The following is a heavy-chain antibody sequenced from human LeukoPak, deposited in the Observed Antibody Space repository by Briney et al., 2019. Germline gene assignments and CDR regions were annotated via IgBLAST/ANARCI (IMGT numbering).Heavy chain of an antibody. CDR3: ASGRWEPYDAFDI. CDR2: INPNSGGT. D-gene: IGHD1-26*01. J-gene: IGHJ3*02. Sequence: ALVKVSCKASGYTFTGYYMHWVRQAPGQGLEWMGWINPNSGGTNYAQKFQGRVTMTRDTSISTAYMELSRLRSDDTALYHCASGRWEPYDAFDIWGQGTMVTVSS. CDR1: GYTFTGYY. V-gene: IGHV1-2*02.